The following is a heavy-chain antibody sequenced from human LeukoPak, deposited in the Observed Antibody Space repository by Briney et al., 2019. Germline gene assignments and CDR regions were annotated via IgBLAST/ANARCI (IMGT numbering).Heavy chain of an antibody. CDR1: GYTFTGYY. J-gene: IGHJ6*03. V-gene: IGHV1-2*02. CDR3: ARDPYVLTTVTTGGYYYTDV. D-gene: IGHD4-17*01. Sequence: ASVKVSCKASGYTFTGYYMHWVRQAPGQGLEWMGWINPNSGGTNYAQKFQGRVTMPRNTSISTAYMELSRLRSDDTAVYYCARDPYVLTTVTTGGYYYTDVWGKGTTVTVSS. CDR2: INPNSGGT.